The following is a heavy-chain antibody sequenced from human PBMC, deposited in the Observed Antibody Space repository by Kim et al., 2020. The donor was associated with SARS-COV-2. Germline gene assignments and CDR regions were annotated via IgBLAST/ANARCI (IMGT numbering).Heavy chain of an antibody. Sequence: TSYAQKFQGRVTMTRDTSTSTVYMELSSLRSEDTAVYYCARDHETGTYDYWGQGTLVTVSS. V-gene: IGHV1-46*01. CDR2: T. J-gene: IGHJ4*02. D-gene: IGHD1-1*01. CDR3: ARDHETGTYDY.